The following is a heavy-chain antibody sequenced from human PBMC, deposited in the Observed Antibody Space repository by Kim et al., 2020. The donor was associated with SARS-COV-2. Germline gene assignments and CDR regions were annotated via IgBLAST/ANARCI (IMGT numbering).Heavy chain of an antibody. V-gene: IGHV4-59*13. CDR3: ARETSVSAAAGGYNWFDP. CDR1: GGSISSYY. Sequence: SETLSLTCTVSGGSISSYYWSWIRQPPGKGLEWIGYIYYSGSTNYNPSLKSRVTISVDTSKNQFSLKLSSVTAADTAVYYCARETSVSAAAGGYNWFDPWGQGTLVTVSS. D-gene: IGHD6-13*01. CDR2: IYYSGST. J-gene: IGHJ5*02.